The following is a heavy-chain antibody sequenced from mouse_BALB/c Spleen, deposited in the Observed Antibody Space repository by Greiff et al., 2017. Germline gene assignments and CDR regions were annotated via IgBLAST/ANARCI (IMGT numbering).Heavy chain of an antibody. D-gene: IGHD2-3*01. J-gene: IGHJ4*01. V-gene: IGHV1S29*02. Sequence: VQLKESGPELVKPGASVKISCKASGYTFTDYNMHWVKQSHGKSLEWIGYIYPYNGGTGYNQKFKSKATLTVDNSSSTAYMELRSLTSEDSAVYYCARSMLLHAMDYWGQGTSVTVSS. CDR1: GYTFTDYN. CDR2: IYPYNGGT. CDR3: ARSMLLHAMDY.